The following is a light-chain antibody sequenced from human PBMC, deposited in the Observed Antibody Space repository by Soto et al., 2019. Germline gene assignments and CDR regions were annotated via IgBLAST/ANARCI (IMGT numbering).Light chain of an antibody. CDR1: QSVSTN. Sequence: PATLSVSPGERTTLSCRASQSVSTNLAWYQQKPGQAPRPLIYGASTRATGIPARFSGSGSGTEFTLTISSLQSEDFAVYYCQQYGYWPPLTFGQGTRLEIK. V-gene: IGKV3-15*01. CDR3: QQYGYWPPLT. CDR2: GAS. J-gene: IGKJ5*01.